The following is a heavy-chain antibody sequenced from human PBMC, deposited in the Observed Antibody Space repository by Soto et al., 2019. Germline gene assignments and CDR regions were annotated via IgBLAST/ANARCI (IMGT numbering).Heavy chain of an antibody. Sequence: HVQLVQSGGELKKPGASVKVSCNTSGYTFNTYFITWVRQAPAQGLEWMGWISPHNGNTNYAEKFQGRVTMTADTITKTAYMELMNLRIDGTAVYYCARDAGNSFDYWGQGTPVTVSS. CDR2: ISPHNGNT. V-gene: IGHV1-18*01. CDR3: ARDAGNSFDY. CDR1: GYTFNTYF. J-gene: IGHJ4*02.